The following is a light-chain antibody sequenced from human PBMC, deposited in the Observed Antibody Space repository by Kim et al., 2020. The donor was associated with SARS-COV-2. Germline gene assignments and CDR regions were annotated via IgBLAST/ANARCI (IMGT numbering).Light chain of an antibody. CDR1: NLRNYF. V-gene: IGLV3-19*01. Sequence: VALGQTVTITCTGDNLRNYFASWYQQKPGQARVLVMYGNNHRPSGISDRFSGSSSRNTGALIITGAQAEDEADYYCSTRDRRNHVLFGGGTQLTVL. CDR2: GNN. CDR3: STRDRRNHVL. J-gene: IGLJ2*01.